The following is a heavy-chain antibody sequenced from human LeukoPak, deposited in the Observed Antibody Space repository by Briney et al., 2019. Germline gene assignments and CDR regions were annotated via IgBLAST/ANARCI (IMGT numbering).Heavy chain of an antibody. V-gene: IGHV3-23*01. CDR3: AKGSSGSYHWGAFDI. D-gene: IGHD1-26*01. Sequence: GGSLRLSCAAFGFTFRSYGMHWVRQAPGKGLEWVSAISGSGGSTYYADSVKGRFTISRDNSKNTLYLQMNSLRAEDTAVYYCAKGSSGSYHWGAFDIWGQGTMVTVSS. J-gene: IGHJ3*02. CDR1: GFTFRSYG. CDR2: ISGSGGST.